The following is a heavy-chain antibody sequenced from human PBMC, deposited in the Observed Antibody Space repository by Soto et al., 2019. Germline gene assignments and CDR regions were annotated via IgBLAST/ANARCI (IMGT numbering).Heavy chain of an antibody. CDR3: ARLRIATNNYKWFDP. Sequence: SETLSLTCSVSGAALNSGNYYWICIRQGPGKGLEWIGHIYVTGAVDYNPSLRDRITISQDTSERQFSLNLRLVTAADTAVYYCARLRIATNNYKWFDPWGQGTLVTVSS. CDR2: IYVTGAV. D-gene: IGHD2-21*01. CDR1: GAALNSGNYY. J-gene: IGHJ5*02. V-gene: IGHV4-31*03.